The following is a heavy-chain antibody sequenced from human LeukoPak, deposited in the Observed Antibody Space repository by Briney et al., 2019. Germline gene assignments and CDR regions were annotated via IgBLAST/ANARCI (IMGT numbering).Heavy chain of an antibody. CDR3: ARGAGSLIHDSLYFDY. Sequence: ASVKVSCKASGYTFTGYYMHWVRQAPGQGLEWMGWISAYNGNTNYAQKLQGRVTMTTDTSTSTAYMELRSLRSDDTAVYYCARGAGSLIHDSLYFDYWGQGTLVTVSS. CDR1: GYTFTGYY. CDR2: ISAYNGNT. V-gene: IGHV1-18*04. D-gene: IGHD3-9*01. J-gene: IGHJ4*02.